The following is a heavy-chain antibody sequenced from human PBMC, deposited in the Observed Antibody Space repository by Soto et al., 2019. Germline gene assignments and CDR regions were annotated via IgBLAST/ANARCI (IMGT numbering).Heavy chain of an antibody. CDR3: ARGGPRGYSFDY. V-gene: IGHV3-33*01. J-gene: IGHJ4*02. CDR2: IWYDGSNK. D-gene: IGHD5-18*01. Sequence: QVQLVESGGGVVQPGRSLRLSCAASGFTFSSYGMHWVRQAPGKGLEWVAVIWYDGSNKYYADSVKGRFTISRDNSKNTLYLQMNSLRAEDTAVYYSARGGPRGYSFDYWGQGTLVTVSS. CDR1: GFTFSSYG.